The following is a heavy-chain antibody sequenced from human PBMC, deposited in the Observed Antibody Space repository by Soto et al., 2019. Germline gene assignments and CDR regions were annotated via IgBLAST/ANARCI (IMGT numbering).Heavy chain of an antibody. CDR2: IYYSGST. CDR3: ARGGGGGSWIANWFDP. Sequence: QVQLQESGPGLVKPSETLSLTCTVSGGSTSTYYWSWIRQPPGKGLEWIGYIYYSGSTNYNTSLKSRVTISVDTSKKQFSLTLSSVTAADTAVYYCARGGGGGSWIANWFDPWGQGTLVTVSS. D-gene: IGHD2-15*01. CDR1: GGSTSTYY. J-gene: IGHJ5*02. V-gene: IGHV4-59*01.